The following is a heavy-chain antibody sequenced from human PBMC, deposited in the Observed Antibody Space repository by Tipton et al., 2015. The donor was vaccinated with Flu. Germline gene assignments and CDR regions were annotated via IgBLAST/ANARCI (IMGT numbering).Heavy chain of an antibody. CDR2: VSRTGSS. CDR3: ARRDYSNYVSDPKSWFDP. D-gene: IGHD4-11*01. V-gene: IGHV4-38-2*01. Sequence: PSLTCAVSGDSISGDYYWAWIRQFPGRGLEWIGTVSRTGSSNYNPSLKSRVTISIDTSKNQFSLKMKSVTAADMAVYYCARRDYSNYVSDPKSWFDPWGQGTLVAVSS. J-gene: IGHJ5*02. CDR1: GDSISGDYY.